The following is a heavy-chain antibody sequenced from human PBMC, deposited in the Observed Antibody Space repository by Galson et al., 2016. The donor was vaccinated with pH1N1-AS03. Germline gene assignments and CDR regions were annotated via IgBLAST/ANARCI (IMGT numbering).Heavy chain of an antibody. CDR2: ISYDGSNK. CDR1: GFTFSDFA. J-gene: IGHJ4*02. D-gene: IGHD1-26*01. CDR3: ARAPPYSGSLYYFDS. V-gene: IGHV3-30*09. Sequence: SLRLSCAASGFTFSDFAMHWVRQAPGKGLDWVAVISYDGSNKYYEDSVKGRFAISRDSSKNTLYLQMNSLRPEDTAMYYCARAPPYSGSLYYFDSWGQGALVTVSS.